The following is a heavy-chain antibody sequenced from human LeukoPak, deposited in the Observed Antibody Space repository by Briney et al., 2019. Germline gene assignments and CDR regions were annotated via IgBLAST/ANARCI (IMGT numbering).Heavy chain of an antibody. Sequence: PGGSLRLSCAAPGFPFGSYTMSWVRQAPGKGLEWVSTISGSGSNTYYADSVKGRFTISRDNSKNTLYLQANSLRAEDTAVYYCAKRIATAGIQYFLHWGQGALVTVSS. D-gene: IGHD6-13*01. CDR2: ISGSGSNT. CDR3: AKRIATAGIQYFLH. CDR1: GFPFGSYT. J-gene: IGHJ1*01. V-gene: IGHV3-23*01.